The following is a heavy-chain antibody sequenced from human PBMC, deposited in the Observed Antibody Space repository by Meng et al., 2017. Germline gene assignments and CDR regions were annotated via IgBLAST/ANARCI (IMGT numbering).Heavy chain of an antibody. D-gene: IGHD2-15*01. Sequence: LQLQEAGPGLVKPAETLSLTCTVSGGSISSSSYYWGWIRQPPGKGLEWIGSIYYSGSTYYNPSLKSRVTISVDTSKNQFSLKLSSVTAADTAVYYCARDFTAVVVAARWGWFDPWGQGTLVTVSS. V-gene: IGHV4-39*07. CDR3: ARDFTAVVVAARWGWFDP. J-gene: IGHJ5*02. CDR2: IYYSGST. CDR1: GGSISSSSYY.